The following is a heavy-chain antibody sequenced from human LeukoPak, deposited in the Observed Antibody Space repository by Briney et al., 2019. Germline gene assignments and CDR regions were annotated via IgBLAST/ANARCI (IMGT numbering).Heavy chain of an antibody. CDR1: GGSISSSSYY. CDR2: IYYSGST. CDR3: ASSPLYSGSSYFGY. D-gene: IGHD1-26*01. J-gene: IGHJ4*02. Sequence: PSETLSLTCTVSGGSISSSSYYWGWIRQPPGKGLEWIGSIYYSGSTYYNPSLKSRVTISVDRSKNQFSLKLSSVTAADTAVYYCASSPLYSGSSYFGYWGQGTLVTVSS. V-gene: IGHV4-39*01.